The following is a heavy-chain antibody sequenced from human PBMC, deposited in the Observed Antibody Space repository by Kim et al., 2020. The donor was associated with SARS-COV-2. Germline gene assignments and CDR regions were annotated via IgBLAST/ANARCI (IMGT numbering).Heavy chain of an antibody. V-gene: IGHV3-72*01. J-gene: IGHJ4*02. CDR3: ARGETYGSGSIDY. CDR2: TRNKANSYTP. CDR1: GFTFSDHY. Sequence: GGSLRLSCAASGFTFSDHYMDWVRQAPGKGLEWVGRTRNKANSYTPEYAASVKGRFTISRDDSKNSLYLQMNSLKTEDTAVYYCARGETYGSGSIDYWGQGTLVTVSS. D-gene: IGHD3-10*01.